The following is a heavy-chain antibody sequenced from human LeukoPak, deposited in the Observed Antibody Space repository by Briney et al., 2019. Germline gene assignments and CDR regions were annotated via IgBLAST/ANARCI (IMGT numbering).Heavy chain of an antibody. J-gene: IGHJ6*03. CDR3: AKGSGWEASYFYYYMDV. Sequence: GGSLRLSCVASGFTFSDYCMSWVRQAPRKGLEWVANIKQDGSEKYYVDSVKGRFTISRDNAKNSLYLQMNSLRAEDTAVYFCAKGSGWEASYFYYYMDVWGKGTTVTISS. CDR1: GFTFSDYC. V-gene: IGHV3-7*01. CDR2: IKQDGSEK. D-gene: IGHD1-26*01.